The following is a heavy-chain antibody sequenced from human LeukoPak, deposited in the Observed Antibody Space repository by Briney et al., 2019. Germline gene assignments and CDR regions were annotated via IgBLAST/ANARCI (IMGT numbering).Heavy chain of an antibody. V-gene: IGHV4-61*05. J-gene: IGHJ3*02. CDR2: IYYTGRT. Sequence: SETLSLTCTVSGGSISSSSYYWGWIRQPPGKGLEWIGYIYYTGRTNYNPSLTSRVTISVDTSKNQISLNLRSVTAADTAVYYCSRAGVRIQKYFLPSAFDIWGQGTMAIVSS. CDR1: GGSISSSSYY. D-gene: IGHD2/OR15-2a*01. CDR3: SRAGVRIQKYFLPSAFDI.